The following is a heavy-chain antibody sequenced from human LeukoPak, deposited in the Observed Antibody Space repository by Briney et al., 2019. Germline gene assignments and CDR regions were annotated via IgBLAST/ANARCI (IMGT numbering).Heavy chain of an antibody. CDR1: GGTFSSYA. J-gene: IGHJ1*01. D-gene: IGHD2-2*01. CDR2: IIPIFGTA. CDR3: ASCSSTSCYHLGYFQH. Sequence: SVKVSCKASGGTFSSYAISWERQAPGQGLEWMGGIIPIFGTANYAQKFQGRVTITADKSTSTAYMELSSLRSEDTAVYYCASCSSTSCYHLGYFQHWGQGTLVTVSS. V-gene: IGHV1-69*06.